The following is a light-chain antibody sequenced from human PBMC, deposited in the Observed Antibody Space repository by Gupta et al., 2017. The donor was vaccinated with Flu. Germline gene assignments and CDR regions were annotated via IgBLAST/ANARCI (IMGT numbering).Light chain of an antibody. CDR1: QRINYF. V-gene: IGKV1-39*01. CDR2: DAT. CDR3: QQSDNAPWT. J-gene: IGKJ1*01. Sequence: DIQVTQSPSVVSASVGDRVTITCQTSQRINYFLNWYHQQPGKVPKLLVFDATTSQPGVPSRISGSGSWADFTLTITNLQPEDVGMYYCQQSDNAPWTFGQGTRVLIK.